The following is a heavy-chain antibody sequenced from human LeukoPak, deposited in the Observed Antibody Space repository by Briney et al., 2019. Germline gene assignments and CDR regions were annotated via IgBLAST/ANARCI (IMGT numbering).Heavy chain of an antibody. D-gene: IGHD3-22*01. J-gene: IGHJ4*02. CDR1: GGSISSYY. CDR2: IYTSGST. V-gene: IGHV4-4*07. Sequence: PSETLSLTCTVSGGSISSYYWSWIRQPAGKGLEWIGRIYTSGSTNYNPSLKSRVTMSVDTSKNQFSLKLSSVTAADTAVYYCARDPLYYDSSGYLFRWGQGTLVTVSP. CDR3: ARDPLYYDSSGYLFR.